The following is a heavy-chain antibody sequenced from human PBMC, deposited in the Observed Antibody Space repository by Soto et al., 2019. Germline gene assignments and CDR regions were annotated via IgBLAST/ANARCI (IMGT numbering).Heavy chain of an antibody. J-gene: IGHJ4*02. CDR1: GFTFSTYA. V-gene: IGHV3-23*01. CDR2: ITGGSGST. Sequence: GGSLRLSCAASGFTFSTYALSWVRQAPGKGLEWVLSITGGSGSTYHADSVKGRFTISRDNSKNTLHLQMNSLRAEDTAVYYCARNEYYGSGSYYFDYWGQGTLVTVSS. D-gene: IGHD3-10*01. CDR3: ARNEYYGSGSYYFDY.